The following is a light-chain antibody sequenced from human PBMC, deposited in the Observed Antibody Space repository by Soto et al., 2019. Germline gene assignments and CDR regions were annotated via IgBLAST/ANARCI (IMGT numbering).Light chain of an antibody. J-gene: IGLJ1*01. Sequence: SALTQPASVSGSPGQSITISCTGTTSDVGGYDYVSWYQQHPGQAPKLIIYEVTNRPSGVSNRFSGSKSGNTASLTISGLQAEDEADYYCSSYTTSSTRVFGTGTKVTVL. CDR1: TSDVGGYDY. CDR3: SSYTTSSTRV. V-gene: IGLV2-14*01. CDR2: EVT.